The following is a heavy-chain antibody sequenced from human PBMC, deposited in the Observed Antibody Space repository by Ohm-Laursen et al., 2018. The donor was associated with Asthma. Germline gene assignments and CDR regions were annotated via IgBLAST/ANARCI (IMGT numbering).Heavy chain of an antibody. J-gene: IGHJ4*02. CDR3: ARGSSEGLQ. CDR1: GFTFTNYG. CDR2: ISYDAKSI. V-gene: IGHV3-33*05. Sequence: SLRLSCAASGFTFTNYGIHWVRQAPGKGLEWVAAISYDAKSIFYGDSVRGRFTISRDDAKNTLYLHMTGLRADDTAVYYCARGSSEGLQWGQGTLVTVSS. D-gene: IGHD6-19*01.